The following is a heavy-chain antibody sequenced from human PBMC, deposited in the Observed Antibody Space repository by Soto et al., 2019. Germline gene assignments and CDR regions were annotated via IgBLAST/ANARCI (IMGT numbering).Heavy chain of an antibody. V-gene: IGHV3-21*01. CDR2: ISSSSSYI. Sequence: ESGGGLVKPGGSLRLSCAASGFTFSSYSMNWVRQAPGKGLEWVSSISSSSSYIYYADSVKGRFTISRDNAKNSLSLQMNSLRAEDTAVDYWAREGSNCNYKGDYWGQGTLVTVSS. CDR1: GFTFSSYS. J-gene: IGHJ4*02. D-gene: IGHD1-7*01. CDR3: AREGSNCNYKGDY.